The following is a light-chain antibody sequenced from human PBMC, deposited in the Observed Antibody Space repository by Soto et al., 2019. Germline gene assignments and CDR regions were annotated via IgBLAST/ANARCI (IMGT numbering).Light chain of an antibody. CDR2: DAS. V-gene: IGKV3-11*01. CDR1: QSVTTS. Sequence: EIVLTQSPATLSLSPGDRATLSCRASQSVTTSLAWYQHQPGQAPRLLIYDASTRAAGVPARFSGSGSGTHFTLTISSLEPGAFAVYYCQHRSNWPSLTFGGGTKLEIK. J-gene: IGKJ4*01. CDR3: QHRSNWPSLT.